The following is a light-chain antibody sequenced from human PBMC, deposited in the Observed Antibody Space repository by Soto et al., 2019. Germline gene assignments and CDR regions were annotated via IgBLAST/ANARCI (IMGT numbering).Light chain of an antibody. Sequence: DIQMTQSPSTLSASVGDRVTITCRASQSISVWLAWYQQKAGKAPNLLIYKASRLESGVPSRFSGSGSETEFTLTISGLQPDDFATYYCQHYNSYSEAFGQGTKVDI. CDR3: QHYNSYSEA. CDR1: QSISVW. J-gene: IGKJ1*01. V-gene: IGKV1-5*03. CDR2: KAS.